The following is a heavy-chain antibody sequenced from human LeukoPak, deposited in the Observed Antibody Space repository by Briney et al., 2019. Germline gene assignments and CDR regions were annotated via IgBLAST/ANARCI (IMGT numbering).Heavy chain of an antibody. CDR3: ARALRFLDRSSWFDP. V-gene: IGHV4-34*01. J-gene: IGHJ5*02. CDR2: INHSGST. Sequence: SETLSLTCAVYGGSFSGYYWSWIRQPPGKGLEWIGEINHSGSTNYNPSLKSRVTISVDTSENQFSLKLSSVTAADTAVYYCARALRFLDRSSWFDPWGQGTLVTVSS. D-gene: IGHD3-3*01. CDR1: GGSFSGYY.